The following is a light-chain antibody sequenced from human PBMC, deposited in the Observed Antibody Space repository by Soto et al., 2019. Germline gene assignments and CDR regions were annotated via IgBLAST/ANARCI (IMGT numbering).Light chain of an antibody. J-gene: IGLJ1*01. CDR3: CSYAGSYTHV. V-gene: IGLV2-11*01. CDR2: DVS. Sequence: QSVLTQPRSVSGSRGQSVTISCTGTSSDVGGYNYVSWYQQHPGKAPKLMIYDVSKRPSGVPDRFSGSKSGNTASLTISGLQAEDEADCYCCSYAGSYTHVFGTGTKLSVL. CDR1: SSDVGGYNY.